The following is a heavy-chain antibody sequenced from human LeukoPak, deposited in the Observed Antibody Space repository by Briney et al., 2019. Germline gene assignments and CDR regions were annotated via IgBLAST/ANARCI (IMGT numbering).Heavy chain of an antibody. CDR2: ISYDGSNE. CDR3: ASMNYYGSGSWSPYWFDP. V-gene: IGHV3-30*03. Sequence: GGSLRLSCAASGFTFSNYGMHWVRQAPGKGLEWVAVISYDGSNEYYADSVKGRFTISRDTSKNTLYLQMNSLRAEDTAVYYCASMNYYGSGSWSPYWFDPWGQGTLVTVSS. J-gene: IGHJ5*02. D-gene: IGHD3-10*01. CDR1: GFTFSNYG.